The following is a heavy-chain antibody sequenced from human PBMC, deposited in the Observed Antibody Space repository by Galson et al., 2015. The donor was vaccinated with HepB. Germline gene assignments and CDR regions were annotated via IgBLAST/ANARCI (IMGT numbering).Heavy chain of an antibody. Sequence: SLRLSCAASRFTFSTYAMSWVRQAPGKGLEWVSSISGSGGSTYYADSVKGRFTISRDNSKNTLYLQMNSLRAEDTAVYYCAATPDVVLVPDGIGVPVHSQHWGQGTLVTVSS. CDR1: RFTFSTYA. CDR3: AATPDVVLVPDGIGVPVHSQH. D-gene: IGHD2-2*02. J-gene: IGHJ1*01. CDR2: ISGSGGST. V-gene: IGHV3-23*01.